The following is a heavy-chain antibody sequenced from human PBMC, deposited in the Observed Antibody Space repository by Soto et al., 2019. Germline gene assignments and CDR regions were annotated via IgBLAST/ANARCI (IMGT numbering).Heavy chain of an antibody. Sequence: GGSLRLSCAASGFTFSSYGMHWVRQAPGKGLEWVAVIWYDGSNKYYADSVKGRFTISRDNSKNTLYLQMNSLRAEDTAVYYCARDIYDYGDYGSYYYYGMDVWGQGTTVTVSS. CDR2: IWYDGSNK. V-gene: IGHV3-33*01. J-gene: IGHJ6*02. CDR3: ARDIYDYGDYGSYYYYGMDV. CDR1: GFTFSSYG. D-gene: IGHD4-17*01.